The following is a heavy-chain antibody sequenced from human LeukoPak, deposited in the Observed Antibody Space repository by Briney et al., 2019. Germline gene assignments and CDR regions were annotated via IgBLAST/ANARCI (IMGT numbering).Heavy chain of an antibody. V-gene: IGHV3-48*02. CDR3: ARGGSSGGWRIDY. D-gene: IGHD6-19*01. J-gene: IGHJ4*02. Sequence: PGGSLRLSCAASGFTFSSYSMNWVRQAPGKGLEWVSYISSSSSTIDYADSVKGRFTISRDNAKNSLYLQLNSLRDEDTAVYYCARGGSSGGWRIDYWGQGNLVTVSS. CDR2: ISSSSSTI. CDR1: GFTFSSYS.